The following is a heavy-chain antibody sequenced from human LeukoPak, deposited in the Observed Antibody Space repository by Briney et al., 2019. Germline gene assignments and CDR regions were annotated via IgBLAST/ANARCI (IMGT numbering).Heavy chain of an antibody. CDR2: ISTTGGNT. CDR1: GFTFSSYA. V-gene: IGHV3-64D*09. Sequence: GGSLRLSCSASGFTFSSYALHGVRQAPGKGLEYVSAISTTGGNTYYADSVRDRFTISRDNSKNTLYLQMSSLRAEDTAVYYCVRTIGQYDYWGQGTLVTVSS. D-gene: IGHD1/OR15-1a*01. J-gene: IGHJ4*02. CDR3: VRTIGQYDY.